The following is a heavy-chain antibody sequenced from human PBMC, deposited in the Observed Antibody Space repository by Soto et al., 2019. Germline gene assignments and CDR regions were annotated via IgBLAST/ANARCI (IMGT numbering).Heavy chain of an antibody. J-gene: IGHJ6*02. CDR3: ARMAVTKSVGATTIAYYYGMDV. Sequence: ASVKVSCKASGGTFSSYAISWVRQAPGQGLEWMGGIIPIFGTANYAQKFQGRVTITADESTSTAYMELSSLRSEDTAVYYCARMAVTKSVGATTIAYYYGMDVWGQGTTVTVSS. D-gene: IGHD1-26*01. V-gene: IGHV1-69*13. CDR1: GGTFSSYA. CDR2: IIPIFGTA.